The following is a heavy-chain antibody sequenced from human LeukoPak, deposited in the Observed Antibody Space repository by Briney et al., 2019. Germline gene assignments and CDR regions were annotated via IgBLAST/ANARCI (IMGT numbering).Heavy chain of an antibody. Sequence: GGSLRLSCAASGFTFSSYAMSWVRQAPGKGLEWVSGISGGGGGGGTYYADSVKGRFTISRDNSKNTLYLQMNSLRAEDTAVYYCAKDEHCRSTTCLTGADYYYYMDVWGKGTTVTVSS. CDR3: AKDEHCRSTTCLTGADYYYYMDV. CDR2: ISGGGGGGGT. J-gene: IGHJ6*03. CDR1: GFTFSSYA. V-gene: IGHV3-23*01. D-gene: IGHD2-2*01.